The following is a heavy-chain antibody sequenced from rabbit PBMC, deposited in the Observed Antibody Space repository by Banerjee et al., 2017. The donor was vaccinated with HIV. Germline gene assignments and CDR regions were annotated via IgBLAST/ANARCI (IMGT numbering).Heavy chain of an antibody. D-gene: IGHD4-1*01. Sequence: QEQLEESGGDLVKPEGSLTLTCTASGFSFSNYWMCWVRQAPGKGLEWIGCIYTDDGKTYYASWAKGRFTISKTSSTAVTLQMTSLTAADTATYFCARDFLVAPYYFSLWGPGTLVTVS. V-gene: IGHV1S45*01. CDR3: ARDFLVAPYYFSL. J-gene: IGHJ4*01. CDR1: GFSFSNYW. CDR2: IYTDDGKT.